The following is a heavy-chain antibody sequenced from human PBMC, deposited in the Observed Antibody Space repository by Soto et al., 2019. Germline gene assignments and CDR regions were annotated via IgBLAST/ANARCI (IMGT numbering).Heavy chain of an antibody. Sequence: GASVKVSCKASGYPFTSYGIGWVRQAPGQGLEWMGWISPYNGNTYYAQKFQGRVTMTTDTSPTTPYMDLRSLRSDDTAVYFCARERTPYTGYNFDAFDIWGQGTMVTVSS. D-gene: IGHD5-12*01. CDR3: ARERTPYTGYNFDAFDI. CDR2: ISPYNGNT. V-gene: IGHV1-18*01. CDR1: GYPFTSYG. J-gene: IGHJ3*02.